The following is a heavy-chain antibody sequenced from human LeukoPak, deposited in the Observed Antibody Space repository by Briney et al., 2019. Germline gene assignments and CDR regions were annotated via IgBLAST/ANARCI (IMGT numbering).Heavy chain of an antibody. J-gene: IGHJ4*02. CDR3: ARDGIFDY. CDR1: GYTFTTYY. Sequence: SVTVSCKASGYTFTTYYMHWVRPAPPQGLEWMGIINPSGGSTTYAQKFQGRVTMTRDTSTSTVYMELSSLRSEDTAVYYCARDGIFDYWGQGTLVTVSS. V-gene: IGHV1-46*01. CDR2: INPSGGST. D-gene: IGHD1-1*01.